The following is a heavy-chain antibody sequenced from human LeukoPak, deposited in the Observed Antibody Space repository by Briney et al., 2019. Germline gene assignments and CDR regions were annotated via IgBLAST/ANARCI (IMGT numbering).Heavy chain of an antibody. Sequence: GGSLRLSCAASGFTFSSDAMSWVRQAPGKGLEWGSAISGSGGSTYYADSVKGRFTISRDNSKNTLYLQMNSLRAEDTAVYYCAKDGGYYYDSSDHWGQGTLVTVSS. J-gene: IGHJ4*02. D-gene: IGHD3-22*01. V-gene: IGHV3-23*01. CDR1: GFTFSSDA. CDR2: ISGSGGST. CDR3: AKDGGYYYDSSDH.